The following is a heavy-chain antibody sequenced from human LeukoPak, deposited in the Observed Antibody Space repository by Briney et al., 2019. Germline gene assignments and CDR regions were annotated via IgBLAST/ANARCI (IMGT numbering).Heavy chain of an antibody. CDR3: AREGNYYFDY. CDR2: ISGSGSTI. V-gene: IGHV3-48*03. J-gene: IGHJ4*02. CDR1: GFTFSTYE. D-gene: IGHD1-7*01. Sequence: GGSLRLSCAASGFTFSTYEMHWVRQAPGKGLEWASYISGSGSTIYYADSVKGRFTISRDNAKNSLILQMNGLRAEDTAVYYCAREGNYYFDYWGQGTLVTVSS.